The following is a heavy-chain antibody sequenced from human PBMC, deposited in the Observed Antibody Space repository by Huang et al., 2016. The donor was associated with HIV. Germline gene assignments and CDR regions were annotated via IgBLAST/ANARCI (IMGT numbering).Heavy chain of an antibody. CDR2: SNGDGSST. CDR3: ARGTRLTGLWYFDL. J-gene: IGHJ2*01. D-gene: IGHD7-27*01. V-gene: IGHV3-74*01. Sequence: EVQLVESGGGLVQPGGSLRLSCAASGFTFSSYWMNWVRQAPGKGLVWVSRSNGDGSSTNYAYSVKGRFTISRDNAKNTLYVQVNSLRAEDTAVYYCARGTRLTGLWYFDLWGRGTLVIVSS. CDR1: GFTFSSYW.